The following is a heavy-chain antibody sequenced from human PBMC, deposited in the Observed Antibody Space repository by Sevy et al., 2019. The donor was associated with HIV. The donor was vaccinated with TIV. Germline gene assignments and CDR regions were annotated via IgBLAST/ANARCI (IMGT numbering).Heavy chain of an antibody. CDR3: ARESYDFWTGPVDYDYGMDV. CDR2: INPKSGAT. V-gene: IGHV1-2*02. D-gene: IGHD3-3*01. Sequence: ASVKVSCKASGYTFSDSGYYVHWVRQAPGQGLEWMGWINPKSGATNYAQKFQGRVTMTRDTSVSTANMELNRLTSDDTAVYYCARESYDFWTGPVDYDYGMDVWSQGTTVTVSS. J-gene: IGHJ6*02. CDR1: GYTFSDSGYY.